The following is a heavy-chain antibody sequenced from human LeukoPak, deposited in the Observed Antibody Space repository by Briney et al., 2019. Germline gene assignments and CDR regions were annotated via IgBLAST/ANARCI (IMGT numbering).Heavy chain of an antibody. V-gene: IGHV4-39*07. J-gene: IGHJ4*02. Sequence: PSETLSLTCTVSGGSISSGSYYWSWIRQPPGKGPEWIGEINHSGSTNYNPSLKSRVTISVDTSKNQFSLKLSSVTAADTAVYYCARLPSQSSRPTRLDYWGQGTLVTVSS. D-gene: IGHD6-6*01. CDR3: ARLPSQSSRPTRLDY. CDR1: GGSISSGSYY. CDR2: INHSGST.